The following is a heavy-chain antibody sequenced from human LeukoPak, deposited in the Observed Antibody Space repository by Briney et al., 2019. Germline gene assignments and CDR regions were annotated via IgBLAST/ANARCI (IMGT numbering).Heavy chain of an antibody. V-gene: IGHV4-30-2*01. CDR3: ARGRDVVVPAAIGLDY. CDR1: GGSISSGGYS. CDR2: IYHSGST. D-gene: IGHD2-2*01. J-gene: IGHJ4*02. Sequence: SQTLSLTCAVSGGSISSGGYSWSWIRQPPGKGLEWIGYIYHSGSTNYNPSLKSRVTISVDTSKNQFSLKLSSVTAADTAVYYCARGRDVVVPAAIGLDYWGQGTLVTVSS.